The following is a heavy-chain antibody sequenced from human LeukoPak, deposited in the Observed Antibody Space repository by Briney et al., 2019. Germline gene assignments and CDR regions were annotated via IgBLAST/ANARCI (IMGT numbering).Heavy chain of an antibody. CDR2: VKRDGSEI. Sequence: GGSLTLSCAASGFTFSNYWMGWVRQAPGKGLDWVANVKRDGSEICYVDSVKVRFTISRDTAKDSMYLKMNSLRAEDTAVYYCARDRGHSGYDLYDYWGQGTLVTVSS. D-gene: IGHD5-12*01. CDR1: GFTFSNYW. V-gene: IGHV3-7*01. CDR3: ARDRGHSGYDLYDY. J-gene: IGHJ4*02.